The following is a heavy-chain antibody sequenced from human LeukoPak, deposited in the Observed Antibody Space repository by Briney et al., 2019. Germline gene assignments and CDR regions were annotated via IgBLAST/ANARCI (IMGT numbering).Heavy chain of an antibody. V-gene: IGHV4-59*13. J-gene: IGHJ4*02. Sequence: SETLSLTCTVSGGSISSYYWGWIRQPPGKGLEWIGYIYYSGSTNYNPSLKSRVTISVDTSKNQFSLKLSSVTAADTAVYYCARVTHYSSRFAPFDYWGQGTLVTVSS. CDR3: ARVTHYSSRFAPFDY. D-gene: IGHD6-13*01. CDR2: IYYSGST. CDR1: GGSISSYY.